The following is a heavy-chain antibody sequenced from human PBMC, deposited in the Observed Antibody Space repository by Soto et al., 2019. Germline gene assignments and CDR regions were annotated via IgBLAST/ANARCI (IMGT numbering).Heavy chain of an antibody. Sequence: LETLSLTCTVSGCSISSYYWSWIRQPPGKGLEWIGYIYYSGSTNYNPSLKSRVTISVDTSKNQFSLKLSSVTAADTAVYYCARDRQTGTSWFDPWGQGTLVTVSS. D-gene: IGHD1-7*01. V-gene: IGHV4-59*01. CDR2: IYYSGST. CDR3: ARDRQTGTSWFDP. J-gene: IGHJ5*02. CDR1: GCSISSYY.